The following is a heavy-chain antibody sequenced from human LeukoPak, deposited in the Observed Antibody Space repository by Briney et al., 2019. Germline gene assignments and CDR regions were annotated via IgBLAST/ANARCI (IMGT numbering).Heavy chain of an antibody. CDR1: GFTFSDYY. CDR3: AREGYNLPWYFDL. J-gene: IGHJ2*01. D-gene: IGHD5-24*01. Sequence: GGSLRLSCAASGFTFSDYYMSWIRQAPGKGLEWVSYISSSGSTIYYADSVKGRFTISRDDAKNSLYLQMNSLRAEDTAVYYCAREGYNLPWYFDLWGRGTLVTVSS. V-gene: IGHV3-11*01. CDR2: ISSSGSTI.